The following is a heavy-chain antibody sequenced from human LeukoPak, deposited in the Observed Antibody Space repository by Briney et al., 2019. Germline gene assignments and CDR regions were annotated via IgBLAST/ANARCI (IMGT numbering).Heavy chain of an antibody. J-gene: IGHJ3*02. CDR3: AKGGLTMIVVVITGDAFDI. Sequence: GGSLSLSCAASGFTFSSYAMSWVRQAPGKGLEWVSAISGSGGSTYYADSVKGRFTISRDNSKNTLYLQMNSLRAEDTAVYYCAKGGLTMIVVVITGDAFDIWGQGTMVTVSS. D-gene: IGHD3-22*01. CDR2: ISGSGGST. V-gene: IGHV3-23*01. CDR1: GFTFSSYA.